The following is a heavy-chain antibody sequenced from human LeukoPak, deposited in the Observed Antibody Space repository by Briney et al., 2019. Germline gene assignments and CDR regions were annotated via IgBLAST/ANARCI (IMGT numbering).Heavy chain of an antibody. V-gene: IGHV4-4*07. Sequence: SETLSLTCTVSGGSFTTYYWSWIRQPAGKGLEWIGHIDSSGTTNYNPSLKSRVTMSTDTSKNQFSLKLSSVTAADTAIYYCARDAKYYYGSRTFFFYEYWGQGTLLTVSS. D-gene: IGHD3-10*01. CDR2: IDSSGTT. CDR3: ARDAKYYYGSRTFFFYEY. CDR1: GGSFTTYY. J-gene: IGHJ4*02.